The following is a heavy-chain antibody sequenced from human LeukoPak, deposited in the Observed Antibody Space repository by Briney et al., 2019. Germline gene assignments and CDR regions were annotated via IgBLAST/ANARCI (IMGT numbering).Heavy chain of an antibody. Sequence: SVKVSCKASGGTFSSYAISWVRQAPGQGLEWMGGIIPIFGTANYAQKFQGRVTITADESTSTAYMELSSLRSEGTAVYYCASGYSSGWPYFQHWGQGTLVTVSS. CDR3: ASGYSSGWPYFQH. V-gene: IGHV1-69*01. CDR2: IIPIFGTA. D-gene: IGHD6-19*01. CDR1: GGTFSSYA. J-gene: IGHJ1*01.